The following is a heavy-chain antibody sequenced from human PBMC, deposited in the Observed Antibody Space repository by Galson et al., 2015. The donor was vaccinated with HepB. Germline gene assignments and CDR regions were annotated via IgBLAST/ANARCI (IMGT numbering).Heavy chain of an antibody. D-gene: IGHD5-18*01. V-gene: IGHV3-23*01. CDR1: GFAFDSHA. J-gene: IGHJ5*01. Sequence: SLRLSCAASGFAFDSHAMSWVSQAPGRGLEWISGISGNGDSTFYADSVKGRFTVSRDNSNNMLYLQMNSLRAEDAGLYFCAKGYGLFDSWGQGILVTVSS. CDR3: AKGYGLFDS. CDR2: ISGNGDST.